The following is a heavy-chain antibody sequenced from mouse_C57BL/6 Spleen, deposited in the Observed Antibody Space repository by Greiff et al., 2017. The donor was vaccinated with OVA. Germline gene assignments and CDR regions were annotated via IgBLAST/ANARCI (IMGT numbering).Heavy chain of an antibody. D-gene: IGHD1-1*01. V-gene: IGHV1-55*01. CDR3: ARRSGYYYGSSYAY. Sequence: QVQLQQPGAELVKPGASVKMSCKASGYTFTSYWITWVKQRPGQGLEWIGDIYPGSGSTNYNEKFKSKATLTVDTSSSTAYMQLSSLTSEDSAVYDCARRSGYYYGSSYAYWGQGTLVTVSA. J-gene: IGHJ3*01. CDR2: IYPGSGST. CDR1: GYTFTSYW.